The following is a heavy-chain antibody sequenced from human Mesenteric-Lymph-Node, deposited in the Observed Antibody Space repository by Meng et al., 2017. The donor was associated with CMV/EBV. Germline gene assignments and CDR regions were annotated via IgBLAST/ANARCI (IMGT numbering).Heavy chain of an antibody. Sequence: ASVKVSCKASGYSFIAYYIHWVRQAPGQGREWMGWINPNSGGKKYAQRFQGRVTMTIDTSIGTAYMELTGLTSDDSAVYYCARVGELAFPCDSWGQGTLVTVSS. CDR1: GYSFIAYY. V-gene: IGHV1-2*02. CDR3: ARVGELAFPCDS. CDR2: INPNSGGK. D-gene: IGHD1-1*01. J-gene: IGHJ4*02.